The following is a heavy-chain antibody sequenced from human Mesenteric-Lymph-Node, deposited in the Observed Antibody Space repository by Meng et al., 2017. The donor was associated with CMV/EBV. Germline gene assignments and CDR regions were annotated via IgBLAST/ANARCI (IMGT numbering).Heavy chain of an antibody. V-gene: IGHV3-74*01. CDR3: ARDGFGLLRFLEWFIDY. CDR2: INSDGSST. Sequence: GESLKISCAASGFTFSSYWMHWVRQAPGKGLVWVSRINSDGSSTSYADSVKGRFTISRDNAKNTLYLQMNSLRAEDTAVYYCARDGFGLLRFLEWFIDYWGQGTLVTVSS. D-gene: IGHD3-3*01. CDR1: GFTFSSYW. J-gene: IGHJ4*02.